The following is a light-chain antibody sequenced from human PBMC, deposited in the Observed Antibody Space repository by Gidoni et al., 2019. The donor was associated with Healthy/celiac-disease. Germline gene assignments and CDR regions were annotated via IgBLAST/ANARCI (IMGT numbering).Light chain of an antibody. J-gene: IGLJ1*01. CDR3: CSYAGSYIRYV. Sequence: QSALTQPRSVSGSPGQSVTISCTGSSSDVGGYNYVSWYQQHPGKAPKLMIYDVSKRPSGVPDRFSGSKSGNTASLTISGLQPEDEADYYCCSYAGSYIRYVFGTGTKVTVL. CDR2: DVS. CDR1: SSDVGGYNY. V-gene: IGLV2-11*01.